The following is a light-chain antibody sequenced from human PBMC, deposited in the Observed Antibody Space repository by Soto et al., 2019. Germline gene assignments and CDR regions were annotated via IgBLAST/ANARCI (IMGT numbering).Light chain of an antibody. CDR2: SNN. Sequence: QSALSQPPSASGTPGQRVTISCSGSSSNIGINFVYWYQQLPGAAPKLLIYSNNQRLSGVPDRFTGSRSGTSASLAIRGLQSEDEADYYCAVWDDSLSGYVFGGGTKLTVL. V-gene: IGLV1-47*02. CDR3: AVWDDSLSGYV. J-gene: IGLJ1*01. CDR1: SSNIGINF.